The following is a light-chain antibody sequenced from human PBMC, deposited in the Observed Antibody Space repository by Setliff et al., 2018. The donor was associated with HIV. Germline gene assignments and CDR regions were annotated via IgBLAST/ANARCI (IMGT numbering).Light chain of an antibody. CDR3: SSYTIRNTLL. Sequence: QSALTQPASVSGSPGQSITISCTGTSSDVGGYNYVSWYQQHPGKAPKLIIYEVSNRPSGISNRFSGSKSGNTASLTISGLQPADEADYYCSSYTIRNTLLFGAGTKVTVL. V-gene: IGLV2-14*01. CDR2: EVS. J-gene: IGLJ1*01. CDR1: SSDVGGYNY.